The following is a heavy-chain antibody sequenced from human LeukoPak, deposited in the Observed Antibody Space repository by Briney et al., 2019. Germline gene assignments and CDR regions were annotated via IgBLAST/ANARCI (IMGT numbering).Heavy chain of an antibody. V-gene: IGHV4-39*07. CDR3: ARDRQWLVRDAFDI. CDR1: GGSISSSSYY. CDR2: IYYSGST. J-gene: IGHJ3*02. D-gene: IGHD6-19*01. Sequence: SETLSLTCTVSGGSISSSSYYWGWIRQPPGKGLEWIGSIYYSGSTYYNPSLKSRVTISVVTSKNQFSLKLSSVTAADTAVYYCARDRQWLVRDAFDIWGQGTMVTVSS.